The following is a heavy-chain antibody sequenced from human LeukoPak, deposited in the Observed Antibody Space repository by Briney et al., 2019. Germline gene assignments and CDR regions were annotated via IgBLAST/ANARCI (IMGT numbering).Heavy chain of an antibody. Sequence: GGSLRLSCAASGFTLSTHSMNWVRQAPGKGLEWVSSISSSSIYIYYADSVKGRFTISRDNAKNSLYLQMNSLRAEDTAVYYCARGGVYSSGWYIDYWGQGTLVTVSS. D-gene: IGHD6-19*01. CDR1: GFTLSTHS. CDR2: ISSSSIYI. V-gene: IGHV3-21*01. J-gene: IGHJ4*02. CDR3: ARGGVYSSGWYIDY.